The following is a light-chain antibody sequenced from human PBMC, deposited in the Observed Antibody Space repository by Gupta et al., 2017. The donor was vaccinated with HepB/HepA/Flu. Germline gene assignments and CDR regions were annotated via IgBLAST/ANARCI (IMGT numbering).Light chain of an antibody. Sequence: SYELTQTPSVSVSPGQTARIPCSGGPLPHQYPYWYQQKPGQAPVLVIYKDTKRPSGIPERFSASSSGTTVTLIITEVQAEDEADYYCQSVDRSGTSVVFGGGAKLTVL. J-gene: IGLJ2*01. CDR1: PLPHQY. V-gene: IGLV3-25*03. CDR3: QSVDRSGTSVV. CDR2: KDT.